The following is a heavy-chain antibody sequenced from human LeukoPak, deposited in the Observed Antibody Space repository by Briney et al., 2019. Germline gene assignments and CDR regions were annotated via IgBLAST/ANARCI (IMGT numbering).Heavy chain of an antibody. Sequence: SVKVSCKASGGTFSSYAISWVRQAPGQGLEWMGGIIPIFGTANYAQKFQGRVTITADKSTSTAYMELSSLRSGDTAVYYCARVAGYCSGGSCNSDYWGQGTLVTVSS. J-gene: IGHJ4*02. D-gene: IGHD2-15*01. CDR2: IIPIFGTA. CDR1: GGTFSSYA. V-gene: IGHV1-69*06. CDR3: ARVAGYCSGGSCNSDY.